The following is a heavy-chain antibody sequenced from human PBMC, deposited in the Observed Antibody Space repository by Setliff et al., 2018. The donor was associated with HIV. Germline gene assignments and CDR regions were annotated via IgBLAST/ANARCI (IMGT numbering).Heavy chain of an antibody. V-gene: IGHV4-31*03. CDR3: ATVVPAAHFDY. J-gene: IGHJ4*02. D-gene: IGHD2-2*01. CDR1: GGSISSGGYY. Sequence: SETLSLTCTVSGGSISSGGYYWSWIRQHPGKGLEWIGYISYSGSTYYNPSLKSRVTISVDSSKSQFSLDLSSVTVADTAVYYCATVVPAAHFDYWGQGTLVTVSS. CDR2: ISYSGST.